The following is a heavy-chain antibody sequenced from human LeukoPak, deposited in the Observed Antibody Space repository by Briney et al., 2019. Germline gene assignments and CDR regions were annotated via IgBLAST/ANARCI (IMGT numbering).Heavy chain of an antibody. D-gene: IGHD2-2*01. Sequence: GGSLRLSCAASGFTFSSYAMHWVRQAPGKGLEWVAVISYDGSNKYYADSVKGRFTISRDNSKNTVYVQMNSLRAEDTAVYYCAKTCSAINCYGAFDVWGQGTVVTVSS. CDR1: GFTFSSYA. V-gene: IGHV3-30-3*02. J-gene: IGHJ3*01. CDR2: ISYDGSNK. CDR3: AKTCSAINCYGAFDV.